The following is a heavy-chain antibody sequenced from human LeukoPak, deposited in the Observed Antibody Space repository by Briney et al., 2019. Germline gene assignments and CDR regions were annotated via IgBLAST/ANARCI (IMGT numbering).Heavy chain of an antibody. CDR3: ARVRPPHSPYYYYMDV. CDR1: GYTFTGYY. J-gene: IGHJ6*03. V-gene: IGHV1-2*02. D-gene: IGHD2-21*01. CDR2: INPNSGGT. Sequence: ASVKVSCKASGYTFTGYYMPWVREAPGQELEWIGWINPNSGGTNYAQKFQGRVTMTRDTSISTAYMELSRLRSDDTAVYYCARVRPPHSPYYYYMDVWGKGTTATVSS.